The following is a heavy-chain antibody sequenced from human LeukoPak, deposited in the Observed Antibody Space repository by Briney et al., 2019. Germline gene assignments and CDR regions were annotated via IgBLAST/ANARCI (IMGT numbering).Heavy chain of an antibody. CDR3: ARVVVVAAYYMDV. Sequence: PGGSLRLSCAVSGFTFSSYGMHWVRQAPGKGLVWVSRINSDGSSTSYADSVKGRFTISRDNAKNTLYLQMNSLRAEDTAVYYCARVVVVAAYYMDVWGKGTTVTVSS. CDR1: GFTFSSYG. V-gene: IGHV3-74*01. D-gene: IGHD2-15*01. J-gene: IGHJ6*03. CDR2: INSDGSST.